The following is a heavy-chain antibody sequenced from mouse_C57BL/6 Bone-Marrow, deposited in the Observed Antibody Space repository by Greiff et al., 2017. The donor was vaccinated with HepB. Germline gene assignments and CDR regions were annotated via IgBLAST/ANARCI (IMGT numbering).Heavy chain of an antibody. CDR2: ISNGGGST. CDR1: GFTFSDYY. Sequence: EVKVVESGGGLVQPGGSLKLSCAASGFTFSDYYMYWVRQTPEKRLEWVAYISNGGGSTYYPDTVKGRFTISRDNAKNTLYLQMSRLKSEDTAMYYCARVGAWLNRAMDYWGQGTSVTVSS. CDR3: ARVGAWLNRAMDY. D-gene: IGHD1-2*01. V-gene: IGHV5-12*01. J-gene: IGHJ4*01.